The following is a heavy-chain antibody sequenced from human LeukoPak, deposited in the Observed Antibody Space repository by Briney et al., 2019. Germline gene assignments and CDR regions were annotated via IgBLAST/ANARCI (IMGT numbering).Heavy chain of an antibody. CDR2: IRSKAYGGTT. CDR1: GFTFGDYV. Sequence: GGSLRLSCTASGFTFGDYVMSWVRQAPGKGLEWVGFIRSKAYGGTTKNAASVKGRFTISRDDSRSIAYLQMNSLKTEDTAVYFCSRDQTPYYWGQGTLVTVSS. V-gene: IGHV3-49*04. J-gene: IGHJ4*02. CDR3: SRDQTPYY.